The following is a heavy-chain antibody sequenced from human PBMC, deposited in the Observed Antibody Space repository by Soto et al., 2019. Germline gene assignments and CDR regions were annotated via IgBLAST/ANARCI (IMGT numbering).Heavy chain of an antibody. CDR3: ARQQLEAPLFDY. CDR2: IWYDGSNK. D-gene: IGHD6-13*01. CDR1: GFTFSSYG. V-gene: IGHV3-33*01. Sequence: QVQLVESGGGVVQPGRYLRLSCAASGFTFSSYGMHWVRQAPGKGLEWVAVIWYDGSNKYYADSVKGRFTISRDNSKNTLYLQMNSLRAEDTAVYYCARQQLEAPLFDYWGQGTLVTVSS. J-gene: IGHJ4*02.